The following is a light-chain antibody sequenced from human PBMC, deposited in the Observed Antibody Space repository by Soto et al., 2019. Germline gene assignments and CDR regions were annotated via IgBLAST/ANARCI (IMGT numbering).Light chain of an antibody. Sequence: QSVLTQPPSVSGAPGQRVTISCTGSNSNIGASYHVHWYQQLPGTAPKLLIYGNSNRPSGVPDRFSGSKSGTSASLAITGLQAEDEADYYCQSYDSSLSGSVFGGGTKLTVL. CDR1: NSNIGASYH. CDR2: GNS. J-gene: IGLJ3*02. V-gene: IGLV1-40*01. CDR3: QSYDSSLSGSV.